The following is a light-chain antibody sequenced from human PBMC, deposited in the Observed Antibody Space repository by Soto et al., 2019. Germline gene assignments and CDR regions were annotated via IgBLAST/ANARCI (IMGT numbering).Light chain of an antibody. CDR3: SSYTSSSTNV. Sequence: QSVLTQPASVSGSPGQSITISCTGTSSDVGGYNYVSWYQQHPGKAPKLMIYDVSNRPSGVSNRFSGPKSGNTASLTISGLQAEDEADYYCSSYTSSSTNVFGTGTKLTVL. CDR2: DVS. V-gene: IGLV2-14*01. J-gene: IGLJ1*01. CDR1: SSDVGGYNY.